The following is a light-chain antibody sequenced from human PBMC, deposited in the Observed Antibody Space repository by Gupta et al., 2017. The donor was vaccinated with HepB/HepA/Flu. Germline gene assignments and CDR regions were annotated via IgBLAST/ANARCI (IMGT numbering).Light chain of an antibody. J-gene: IGLJ3*02. Sequence: QSVLTQPPPASASSGQRVTISCSGLFSNIGSTAVHWYQQLPGTAPKLRIYTDDQRPSGVPDRVSGSKSGTSASLAISGLQSEDEADDDCAAWDDSLRAWVFGGGTKLTVL. V-gene: IGLV1-44*01. CDR3: AAWDDSLRAWV. CDR1: FSNIGSTA. CDR2: TDD.